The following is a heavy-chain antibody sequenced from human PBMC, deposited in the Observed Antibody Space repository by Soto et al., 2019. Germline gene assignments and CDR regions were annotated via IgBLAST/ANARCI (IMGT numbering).Heavy chain of an antibody. D-gene: IGHD5-12*01. Sequence: SETLSLTCTVSGGSITSSSYYWGWIRQPPGKGLEWIGSIYYSGTTYYNPSLKSRVTISVDTSKNQFSLKLSSVTAADTAVYYCAIVATTRNYYYYMDVRGKGTTVTVSS. V-gene: IGHV4-39*01. J-gene: IGHJ6*03. CDR2: IYYSGTT. CDR1: GGSITSSSYY. CDR3: AIVATTRNYYYYMDV.